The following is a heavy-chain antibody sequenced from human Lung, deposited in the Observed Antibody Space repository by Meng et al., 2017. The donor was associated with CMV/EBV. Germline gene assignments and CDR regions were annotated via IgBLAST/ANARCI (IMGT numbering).Heavy chain of an antibody. CDR3: AKGPLRSGSYPSYFDY. CDR2: ISGGGDRT. V-gene: IGHV3-23*01. J-gene: IGHJ4*02. CDR1: GFPFSSYA. Sequence: GGSLRLSXAASGFPFSSYAMSWVRQAPGKGLEWVSAISGGGDRTYNADSVRGRFTISRDESKNTVYLQMSSLRAEDTAVYYCAKGPLRSGSYPSYFDYWDQGALVTVSS. D-gene: IGHD1-26*01.